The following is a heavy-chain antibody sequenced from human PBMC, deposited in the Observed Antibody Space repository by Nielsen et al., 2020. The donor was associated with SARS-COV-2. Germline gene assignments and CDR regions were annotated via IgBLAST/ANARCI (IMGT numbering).Heavy chain of an antibody. V-gene: IGHV4-34*01. D-gene: IGHD2-21*01. J-gene: IGHJ4*02. CDR2: INHSGST. Sequence: SETLSLTCAVYGGSFSGYYWSWIRQPPGKGLEWIGEINHSGSTNYNPSLKSRVTISLDTSNNQFSLTLSSVTAADTAVYYCARDNFGGSYDYWGQGILVTVSS. CDR3: ARDNFGGSYDY. CDR1: GGSFSGYY.